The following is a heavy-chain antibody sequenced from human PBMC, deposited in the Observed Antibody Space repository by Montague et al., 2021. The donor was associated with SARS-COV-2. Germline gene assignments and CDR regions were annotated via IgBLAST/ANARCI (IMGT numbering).Heavy chain of an antibody. V-gene: IGHV4-4*07. CDR2: IYTSGST. J-gene: IGHJ4*02. Sequence: SETLSLTCTVSGGSITSYYWSWIRQPAGKGLECIGLIYTSGSTNYNPSLKSRVTMSVDTSRKQFSLKLTSVTAADTAVYFCARESSFGIPGRFESWGQGSQVTVSS. D-gene: IGHD1-20*01. CDR3: ARESSFGIPGRFES. CDR1: GGSITSYY.